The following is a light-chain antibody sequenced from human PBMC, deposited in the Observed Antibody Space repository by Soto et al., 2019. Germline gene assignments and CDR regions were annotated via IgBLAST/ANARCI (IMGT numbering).Light chain of an antibody. CDR2: GAS. V-gene: IGKV3-15*01. J-gene: IGKJ1*01. CDR3: QQYNNWPWT. Sequence: EIVMTQSPSTVSVSPLGRSTLSCRASQSISGTLAWYQQKPGQAPRLLIYGASTRATSFPARFSGSGSGTDFTLTISSLQSEDFAVYYCQQYNNWPWTFGQGTKVDIK. CDR1: QSISGT.